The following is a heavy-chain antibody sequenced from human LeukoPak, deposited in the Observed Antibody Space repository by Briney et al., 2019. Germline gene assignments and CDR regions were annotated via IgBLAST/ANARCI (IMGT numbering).Heavy chain of an antibody. J-gene: IGHJ4*02. CDR2: ISGSGGST. D-gene: IGHD3-3*01. CDR3: AKDSGYDFWSGSPGKSRLNRDAHDY. V-gene: IGHV3-23*01. Sequence: PGGSLRLSCAASGFTFSSYAMSWVRQAPGKGLEWVSAISGSGGSTYYADSVKGRFTISRDNSKNTLYLQMNSLRAEDTAVYYCAKDSGYDFWSGSPGKSRLNRDAHDYWGQGTLVTVSS. CDR1: GFTFSSYA.